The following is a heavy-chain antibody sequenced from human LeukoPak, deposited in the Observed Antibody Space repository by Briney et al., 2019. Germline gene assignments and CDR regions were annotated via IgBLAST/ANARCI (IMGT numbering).Heavy chain of an antibody. D-gene: IGHD6-19*01. J-gene: IGHJ3*01. V-gene: IGHV3-23*01. CDR1: GFTFSSYN. CDR3: VKDPYSSGWYGGNAFDL. Sequence: GGSLRLSCAASGFTFSSYNMNWVRQAPGKRLEWVSAISNSGDSTYYADPVKGRFTISRDNSKKTLYLQMNSLRVEDTAVYHCVKDPYSSGWYGGNAFDLWGQGTMVTVSS. CDR2: ISNSGDST.